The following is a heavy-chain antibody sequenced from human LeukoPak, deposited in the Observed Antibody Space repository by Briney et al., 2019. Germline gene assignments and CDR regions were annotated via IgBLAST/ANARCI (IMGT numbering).Heavy chain of an antibody. V-gene: IGHV3-43*01. J-gene: IGHJ3*02. CDR3: ARVSPDYYDSSGYVDI. Sequence: GGSLRLSCAASGFTFDDYTMHWVRQAPGKGLEWVSLISWDGGSTYYADSVKGRFTISRDNAKNSLYLQMNSLRAEDTAVYYCARVSPDYYDSSGYVDIWGQGTMVTVSS. CDR1: GFTFDDYT. D-gene: IGHD3-22*01. CDR2: ISWDGGST.